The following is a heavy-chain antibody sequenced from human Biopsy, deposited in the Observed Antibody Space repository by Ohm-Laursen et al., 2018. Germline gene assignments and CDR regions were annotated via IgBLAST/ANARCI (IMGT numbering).Heavy chain of an antibody. Sequence: SVKASCKAPEGIFSNYGVNWVRQAPGQGLEWLGGNIPILGTGNYAQKFQDRVTVATDTSTSTATMELRSLRSDDTAVYYCATKLTGYFHHWGQGTLVIVSS. CDR1: EGIFSNYG. CDR2: NIPILGTG. D-gene: IGHD3-9*01. J-gene: IGHJ1*01. V-gene: IGHV1-69*05. CDR3: ATKLTGYFHH.